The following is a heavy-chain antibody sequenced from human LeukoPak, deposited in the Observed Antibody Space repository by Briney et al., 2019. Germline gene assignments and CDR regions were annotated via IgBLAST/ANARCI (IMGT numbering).Heavy chain of an antibody. D-gene: IGHD3-22*01. CDR2: ISYDEVNK. CDR3: AKGIHFSDYYESRGYSVEY. CDR1: GFTFNSYG. Sequence: GRSLRLSCAASGFTFNSYGMHWVRQAPGKGLEWVAVISYDEVNKYYADSVKGRFTISRDNSKNTLYLQMNSLRAEDTAVYYCAKGIHFSDYYESRGYSVEYWGQGTLVTVSS. J-gene: IGHJ4*02. V-gene: IGHV3-30*18.